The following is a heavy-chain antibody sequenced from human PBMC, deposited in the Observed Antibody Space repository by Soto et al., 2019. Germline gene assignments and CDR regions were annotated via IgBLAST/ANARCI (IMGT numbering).Heavy chain of an antibody. D-gene: IGHD6-13*01. CDR1: GGTFSSYT. CDR2: IIPILGIA. CDR3: AIPVQQLHYYYGMDV. V-gene: IGHV1-69*02. Sequence: QVQLVQSGAEVKKPGSSVKVSCKASGGTFSSYTISWVRQAPGQGLEWMGRIIPILGIANYAQKFQGRVTITADKSTSKDYLELSGRRSEDTAVYYCAIPVQQLHYYYGMDVWGQGTTVTVSS. J-gene: IGHJ6*02.